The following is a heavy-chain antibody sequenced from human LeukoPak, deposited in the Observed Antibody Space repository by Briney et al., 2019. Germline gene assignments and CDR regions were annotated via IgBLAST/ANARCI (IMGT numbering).Heavy chain of an antibody. D-gene: IGHD2-15*01. CDR2: IESISSYI. CDR3: AKSACSGGSCYPPTLNWFDP. V-gene: IGHV3-21*01. J-gene: IGHJ5*02. CDR1: AFVFSSYS. Sequence: WGSLRLSCAASAFVFSSYSMSWVRQAPGKALEWVSSIESISSYIYYADSVKGRFTISRDNAENSLYLQMNSLRAEDTAVYYCAKSACSGGSCYPPTLNWFDPWGQGTLVTVS.